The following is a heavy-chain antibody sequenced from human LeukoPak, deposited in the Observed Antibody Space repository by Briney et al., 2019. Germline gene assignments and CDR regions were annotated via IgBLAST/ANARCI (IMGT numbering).Heavy chain of an antibody. CDR2: IYHSGST. D-gene: IGHD5/OR15-5a*01. V-gene: IGHV4-30-2*01. CDR1: GGSISSGGYS. J-gene: IGHJ5*02. Sequence: SQTLSLTCAVSGGSISSGGYSWSWIRQPPGKGLEWIGYIYHSGSTYYNPSLKSRVTISVDRSKNQFSLKLSSVTAADTAVYHYARGVSTYWFDPWGQGTLVTVSS. CDR3: ARGVSTYWFDP.